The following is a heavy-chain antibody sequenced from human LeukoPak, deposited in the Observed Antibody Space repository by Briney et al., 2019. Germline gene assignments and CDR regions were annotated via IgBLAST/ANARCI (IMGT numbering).Heavy chain of an antibody. CDR1: GGSISSYY. V-gene: IGHV4-59*08. Sequence: SETLSLTCAVSGGSISSYYWSWIRQPPGKGLEWIGYIYYSGSTNYNPSLKSRVTISVDTSKNQFSLKLSSVTAADTAVYYCARQGGRPLFDYWGQGTLVTVSS. CDR3: ARQGGRPLFDY. J-gene: IGHJ4*02. CDR2: IYYSGST. D-gene: IGHD2-15*01.